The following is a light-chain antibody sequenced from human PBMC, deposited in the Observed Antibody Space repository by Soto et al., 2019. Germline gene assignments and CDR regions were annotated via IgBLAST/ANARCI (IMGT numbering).Light chain of an antibody. CDR1: QSVSGF. J-gene: IGKJ2*01. CDR3: QHRSNWPPMYT. CDR2: DTS. Sequence: EIVLTQSPATLSLSPGERATLSCRASQSVSGFLAWYQQKSGQAPRLLIYDTSKRVTGIPARFSGSGSGTDFTLTISSLEPEDFAVYHCQHRSNWPPMYTFGQGTKLQIK. V-gene: IGKV3-11*01.